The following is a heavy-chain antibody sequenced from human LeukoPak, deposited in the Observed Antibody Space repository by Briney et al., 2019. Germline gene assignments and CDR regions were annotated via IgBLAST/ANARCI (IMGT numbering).Heavy chain of an antibody. CDR2: IIPIFGTA. J-gene: IGHJ1*01. Sequence: SVKVSCKASGGTFSSYAISWVRQAPGQGPEWMGGIIPIFGTANYAQKFQGRVTITTDESTSTAYMELSSLRSEDTAVYYCASPRRGYSSSWYEHWGQGTLVTVSS. CDR1: GGTFSSYA. D-gene: IGHD6-13*01. CDR3: ASPRRGYSSSWYEH. V-gene: IGHV1-69*05.